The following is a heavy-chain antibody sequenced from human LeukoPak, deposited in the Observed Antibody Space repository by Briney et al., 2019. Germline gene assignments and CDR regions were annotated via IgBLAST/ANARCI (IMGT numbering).Heavy chain of an antibody. V-gene: IGHV1-69*05. Sequence: SVKVSCKASGGTFSSYAISWVRQAPGQGLEWMGGIIPIFGTANYAQKFQGRVTITTDESTSTAYMELSSLRSEDTAVYYCAGRSYCSSTSCYAWGQGYYCMDVWGKGTTVTVSS. J-gene: IGHJ6*03. CDR2: IIPIFGTA. D-gene: IGHD2-2*01. CDR3: AGRSYCSSTSCYAWGQGYYCMDV. CDR1: GGTFSSYA.